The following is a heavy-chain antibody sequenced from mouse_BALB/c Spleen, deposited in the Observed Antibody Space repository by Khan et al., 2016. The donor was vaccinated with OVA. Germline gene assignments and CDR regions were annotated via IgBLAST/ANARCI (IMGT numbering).Heavy chain of an antibody. Sequence: QVQLKESGPGLVAPSQSLSITCTVSGFSLTDYGVNWVRQPPGKGLEWLGMIWGDGSKDYNSALKSRLSISRDNSKSQVFLKMNSLQTDDTARYYCARELGIGGFAYWGQGTLVNVSA. CDR2: IWGDGSK. D-gene: IGHD3-3*01. J-gene: IGHJ3*01. V-gene: IGHV2-6-7*01. CDR3: ARELGIGGFAY. CDR1: GFSLTDYG.